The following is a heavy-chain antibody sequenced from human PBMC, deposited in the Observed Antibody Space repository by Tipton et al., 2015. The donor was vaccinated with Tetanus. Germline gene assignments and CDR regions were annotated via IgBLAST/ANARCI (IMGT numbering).Heavy chain of an antibody. CDR3: ARQAENWFDP. CDR1: GASFSSGDYY. Sequence: TLSLTCTVSGASFSSGDYYWSWIRQPPGKALEWLGTVYYDGSPYYNSSLKSRLTISVDTSKRQFFLRLTSVTAADTAVYYCARQAENWFDPWGQGTL. V-gene: IGHV4-39*01. CDR2: VYYDGSP. J-gene: IGHJ5*02.